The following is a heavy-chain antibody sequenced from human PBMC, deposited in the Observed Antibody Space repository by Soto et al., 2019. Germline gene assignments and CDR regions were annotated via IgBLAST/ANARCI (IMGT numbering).Heavy chain of an antibody. CDR2: IYYTGST. J-gene: IGHJ4*02. V-gene: IGHV4-59*08. Sequence: PSETLSLTCTVSGDSINGHYWSWIRQPPGKGLEWIGYIYYTGSTNYNPSLKSRATISVDSSKNQFSLKLSSVTAADTAVYYCATRPKSREWLHYFDYWSQGTLVTVSS. CDR3: ATRPKSREWLHYFDY. CDR1: GDSINGHY. D-gene: IGHD6-19*01.